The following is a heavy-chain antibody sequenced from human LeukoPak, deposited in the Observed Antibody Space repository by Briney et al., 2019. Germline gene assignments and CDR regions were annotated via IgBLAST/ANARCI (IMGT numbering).Heavy chain of an antibody. CDR3: AKDKGDFWSGHHY. CDR1: GFTFSNYA. Sequence: GGSLRLSCAASGFTFSNYAMSWVRQAPGKGLEWVSSITGSGGSTYYADSVEGRFTISRDNSKNTLYLQMSSLRAEDTAVYYCAKDKGDFWSGHHYWGQGTLVTVSS. D-gene: IGHD3-3*01. CDR2: ITGSGGST. J-gene: IGHJ4*02. V-gene: IGHV3-23*01.